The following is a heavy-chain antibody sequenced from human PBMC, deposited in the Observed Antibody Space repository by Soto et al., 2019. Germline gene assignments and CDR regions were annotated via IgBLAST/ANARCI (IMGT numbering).Heavy chain of an antibody. Sequence: GASLKISCKGSGYSFTSYWIGWVRQMPGKGLEWMGIIYPGDSDTRYSPSFQGQVTISADKSISTAYLQWSSLKASDTAMYYCARSTMVRGVIKAELIYWGQGTLVTVSS. CDR2: IYPGDSDT. V-gene: IGHV5-51*01. D-gene: IGHD3-10*01. J-gene: IGHJ4*02. CDR3: ARSTMVRGVIKAELIY. CDR1: GYSFTSYW.